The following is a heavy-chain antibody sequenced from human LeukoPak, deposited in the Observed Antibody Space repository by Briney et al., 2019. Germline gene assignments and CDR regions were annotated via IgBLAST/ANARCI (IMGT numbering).Heavy chain of an antibody. V-gene: IGHV3-21*01. CDR1: GFTFSSYS. Sequence: GGSLRLSCAASGFTFSSYSMNWVRQAPGKGLEWASAISSSSSYIYYADSVKGRFTISRDNAKNSLYLQMNSLRAEDTAVYYCARSSMSGDAWFDPWGQGTLVTVSS. CDR3: ARSSMSGDAWFDP. J-gene: IGHJ5*02. CDR2: ISSSSSYI. D-gene: IGHD2-21*01.